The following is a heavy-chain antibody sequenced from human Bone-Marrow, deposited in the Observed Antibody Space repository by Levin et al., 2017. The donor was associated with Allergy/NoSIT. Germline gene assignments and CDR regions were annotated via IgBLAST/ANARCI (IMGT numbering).Heavy chain of an antibody. CDR1: GASISNYY. Sequence: ASETLSLTCTVSGASISNYYWSWIRQPPGEGLEWIGHIYFTGTTHYNPSLKSRVTMSLGTSTSQFSLKLTSVTTADTAVYYCARGMFRGSLRDAFDIWGQGTMITVSS. J-gene: IGHJ3*02. V-gene: IGHV4-59*01. CDR3: ARGMFRGSLRDAFDI. D-gene: IGHD3-10*01. CDR2: IYFTGTT.